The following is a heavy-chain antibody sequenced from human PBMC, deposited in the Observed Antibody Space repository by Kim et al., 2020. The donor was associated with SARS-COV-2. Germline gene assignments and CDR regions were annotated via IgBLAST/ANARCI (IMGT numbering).Heavy chain of an antibody. CDR1: GFTFSSYA. CDR2: ISGSGGST. D-gene: IGHD3-10*01. V-gene: IGHV3-23*01. Sequence: GGSLRLSCAASGFTFSSYAMSWVRQAPGKGLEWVSAISGSGGSTYYADSVKGRFTISRDNSKNTLYLQMNSLRAEDTAVYYCAKDLDGSGSYWYYYYGMDVWGQGTTVTVSS. CDR3: AKDLDGSGSYWYYYYGMDV. J-gene: IGHJ6*02.